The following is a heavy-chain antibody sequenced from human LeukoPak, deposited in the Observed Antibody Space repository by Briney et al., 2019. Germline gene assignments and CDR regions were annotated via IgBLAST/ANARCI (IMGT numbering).Heavy chain of an antibody. CDR1: GYSFNNYR. CDR2: IYPGDSDI. J-gene: IGHJ4*02. Sequence: GESLKISCKGSGYSFNNYRISWVRQMPGKGLEWMGIIYPGDSDIRYSPSFQGQVTISADKSISTAYLQWSSLKASDTAMYYCARHEEMATITNWGQGTLVTVSS. CDR3: ARHEEMATITN. V-gene: IGHV5-51*01. D-gene: IGHD5-24*01.